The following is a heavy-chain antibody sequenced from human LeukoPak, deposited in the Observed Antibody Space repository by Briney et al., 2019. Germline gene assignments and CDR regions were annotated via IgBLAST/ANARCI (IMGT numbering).Heavy chain of an antibody. CDR1: GYTFTGYY. CDR2: INPNSGGT. D-gene: IGHD6-13*01. CDR3: ATDHHSSSLNY. V-gene: IGHV1-2*02. Sequence: ASVKVSCKASGYTFTGYYMHWVRQAPGQGLEWMGWINPNSGGTNYAQKFQGRVTMTEDTSTDTAYMELSSLRSEDTAVYYCATDHHSSSLNYWGQGTLVTVSS. J-gene: IGHJ4*02.